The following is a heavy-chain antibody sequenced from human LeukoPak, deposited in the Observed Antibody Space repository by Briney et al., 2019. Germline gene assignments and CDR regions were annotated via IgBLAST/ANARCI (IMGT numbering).Heavy chain of an antibody. Sequence: PSETLSLTCAVYGGSFSGYYWSWIRQPPGKGLEWIGYIYHSGSTYYNPSLKSRVTISVDRSKNQFSLKLSSVTAADTAVYYCARGVGGYSYGPDYWGQGTLVTVSS. CDR2: IYHSGST. J-gene: IGHJ4*02. CDR3: ARGVGGYSYGPDY. V-gene: IGHV4-34*01. D-gene: IGHD5-18*01. CDR1: GGSFSGYY.